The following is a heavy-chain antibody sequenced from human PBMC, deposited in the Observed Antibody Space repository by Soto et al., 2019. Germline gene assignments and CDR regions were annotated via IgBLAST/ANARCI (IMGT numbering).Heavy chain of an antibody. Sequence: PSETLSLTCAVSGDSISSGYYWAWIRQPPGKGLEWLASTYHTGTTYYNPSLKSRVTISVDTSKNQLSLKLSSVTAADTAVYYCARAYYDFWSAGWAGGMDVWGQGTKVTVSS. J-gene: IGHJ6*02. CDR2: TYHTGTT. V-gene: IGHV4-38-2*01. CDR1: GDSISSGYY. CDR3: ARAYYDFWSAGWAGGMDV. D-gene: IGHD3-3*01.